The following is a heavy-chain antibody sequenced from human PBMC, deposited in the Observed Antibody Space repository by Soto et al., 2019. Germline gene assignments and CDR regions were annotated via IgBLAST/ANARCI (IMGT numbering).Heavy chain of an antibody. Sequence: PGGSLRLSCAASGFTFSSYWMSWVRQAPGKGLEWVANIKQDGSTNYNPSLKSRVTISVDTSKNQFSLKVTSVTATDTAVYYCARHDDSGRFINGFDIWGQGTMVTVSS. D-gene: IGHD1-26*01. V-gene: IGHV4-34*01. J-gene: IGHJ3*02. CDR1: GFTFSSYW. CDR2: IKQDGST. CDR3: ARHDDSGRFINGFDI.